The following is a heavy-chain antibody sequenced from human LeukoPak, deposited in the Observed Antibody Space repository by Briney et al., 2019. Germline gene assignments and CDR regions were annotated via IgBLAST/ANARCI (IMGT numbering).Heavy chain of an antibody. V-gene: IGHV5-51*01. CDR3: ARLGGRWLQLDRDFVY. J-gene: IGHJ4*02. Sequence: GESLKISCKGSGYSFTSYWIGWVRQMPGKGLEWMGIIYPGDSDTRYSPSFQGQVTISADKSISTAYLQWSSLKASDTAMYYCARLGGRWLQLDRDFVYWGQGTLVTVSS. CDR1: GYSFTSYW. D-gene: IGHD5-24*01. CDR2: IYPGDSDT.